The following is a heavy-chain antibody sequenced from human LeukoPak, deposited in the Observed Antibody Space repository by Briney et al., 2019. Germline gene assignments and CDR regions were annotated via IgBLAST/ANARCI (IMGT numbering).Heavy chain of an antibody. J-gene: IGHJ3*02. Sequence: PSETLSLTCTVSGGSISSYYWSWIRQPPGKGQEWIGYIYYSGSTNYNPSLKSRVTISVDTSKNQFSMKLSSVTAADTAVYYCARREGVTSFDIWGQGTMVTVSS. D-gene: IGHD2-8*01. CDR1: GGSISSYY. CDR3: ARREGVTSFDI. CDR2: IYYSGST. V-gene: IGHV4-59*08.